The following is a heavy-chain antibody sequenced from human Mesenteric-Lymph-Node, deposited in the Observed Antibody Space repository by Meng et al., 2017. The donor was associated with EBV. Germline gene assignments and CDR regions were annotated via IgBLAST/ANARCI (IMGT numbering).Heavy chain of an antibody. V-gene: IGHV4-34*01. D-gene: IGHD3-10*01. J-gene: IGHJ4*02. CDR3: ARGYGSGHL. Sequence: QVQLQQWGAGLLKPSETLPLPCAVYGGSFSGYYWSWIRQPPGKGLEWIGEINHSGSTNYNPSLKSRVTISVDTSKNQFSLKLSSVTAADTAVYYCARGYGSGHLWGQGTLVT. CDR2: INHSGST. CDR1: GGSFSGYY.